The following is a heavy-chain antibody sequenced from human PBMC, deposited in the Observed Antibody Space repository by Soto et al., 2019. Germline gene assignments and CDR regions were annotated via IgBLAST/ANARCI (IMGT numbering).Heavy chain of an antibody. CDR3: ARDVWGSYREYWYFDL. D-gene: IGHD3-16*02. Sequence: QVQLQESGPGLVKPSQTLSLTCTVSGGSISSGGYYWSWIRQHPGKGLEWIGYIYYSGSTYYNPSLKSRVTISGDTSKNQFSLKLSSVTAADTAVYYCARDVWGSYREYWYFDLWGRGTLVTVSS. CDR1: GGSISSGGYY. V-gene: IGHV4-31*03. J-gene: IGHJ2*01. CDR2: IYYSGST.